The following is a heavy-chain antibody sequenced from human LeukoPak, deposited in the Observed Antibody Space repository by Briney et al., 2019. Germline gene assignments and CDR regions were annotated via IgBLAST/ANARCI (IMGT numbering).Heavy chain of an antibody. CDR1: GFTFSSYW. CDR3: AREGSGWYVSGSNWFDP. V-gene: IGHV3-7*03. CDR2: IKQDGSEK. J-gene: IGHJ5*02. Sequence: PGESLRLSCAASGFTFSSYWMSWVRQAPGKGLEWVANIKQDGSEKYYVDSVKGRFTISRDNAKNSLYLQMNSLTAEETSVYYCAREGSGWYVSGSNWFDPWGQGTLVTVSS. D-gene: IGHD6-19*01.